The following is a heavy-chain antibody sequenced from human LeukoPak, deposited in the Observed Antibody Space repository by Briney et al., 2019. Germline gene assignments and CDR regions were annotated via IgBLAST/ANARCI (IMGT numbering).Heavy chain of an antibody. J-gene: IGHJ4*02. V-gene: IGHV3-48*01. D-gene: IGHD6-13*01. CDR3: AKDPLGYSSSWITYYFDY. CDR1: GFTFSSYS. Sequence: PGGSLRLSCAASGFTFSSYSMNWVRQAPGKGLEWVLYISISSTTIYYADSVKGRFTISRDNSKNTLYLQMNSLRAEDTAVYYCAKDPLGYSSSWITYYFDYWGQGTLVTVSS. CDR2: ISISSTTI.